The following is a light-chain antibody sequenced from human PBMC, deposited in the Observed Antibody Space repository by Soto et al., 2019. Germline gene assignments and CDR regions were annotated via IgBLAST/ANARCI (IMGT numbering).Light chain of an antibody. J-gene: IGKJ5*01. V-gene: IGKV3-11*01. CDR2: DAS. CDR1: QSVSSY. Sequence: SVLTLSRDPLSLSPGEMATLSCRASQSVSSYLAWYQQKPGQAPRLLIYDASNRATGIQARFSGSGSGTDFTLTISSLEPEDFAVYYCQQYNSWPPLTFGQGTLLEIK. CDR3: QQYNSWPPLT.